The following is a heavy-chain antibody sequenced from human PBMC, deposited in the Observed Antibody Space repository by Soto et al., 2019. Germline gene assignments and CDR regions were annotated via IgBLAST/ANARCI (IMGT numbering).Heavy chain of an antibody. CDR3: ARTLYGDNVDY. Sequence: QVQLVQSGAEVKKPGASVKVSCKASGYTFTSYDINWVRQATGQGLEWMGWMNPNSGNTEYAQKFQGRVTMTRNTSIGTAYMELSSLRTEVTAVYYCARTLYGDNVDYWGQGTLVSVSS. V-gene: IGHV1-8*01. CDR1: GYTFTSYD. CDR2: MNPNSGNT. D-gene: IGHD4-17*01. J-gene: IGHJ4*02.